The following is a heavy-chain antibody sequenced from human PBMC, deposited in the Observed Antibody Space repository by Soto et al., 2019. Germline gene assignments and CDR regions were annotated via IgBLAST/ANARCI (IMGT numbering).Heavy chain of an antibody. CDR2: INPNSGGT. Sequence: ASVKVSCKASGYTFTSYGISWVRQAPGQGLEWMGWINPNSGGTNYAQKFQGWVTMTRDTSISTAYMELSRLRSDDTAVYYCARAYLEYSSSSSAEYFQHWGQGTLVTVSS. CDR3: ARAYLEYSSSSSAEYFQH. V-gene: IGHV1-2*04. J-gene: IGHJ1*01. D-gene: IGHD6-6*01. CDR1: GYTFTSYG.